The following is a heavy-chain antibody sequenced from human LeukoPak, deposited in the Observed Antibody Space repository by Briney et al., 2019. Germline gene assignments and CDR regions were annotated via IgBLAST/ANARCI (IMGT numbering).Heavy chain of an antibody. J-gene: IGHJ6*02. Sequence: PSETLSLTCAVHGGSFSGYYWSWIRQPPGKGLEWIGEINHSGSTNYNPSLKSRVTISVDTSKNQFSLKLSSVTAADTAVYYCARGRLTTVTSYYYYGMDVWGQGTTVTVSS. CDR3: ARGRLTTVTSYYYYGMDV. CDR1: GGSFSGYY. V-gene: IGHV4-34*01. CDR2: INHSGST. D-gene: IGHD4-17*01.